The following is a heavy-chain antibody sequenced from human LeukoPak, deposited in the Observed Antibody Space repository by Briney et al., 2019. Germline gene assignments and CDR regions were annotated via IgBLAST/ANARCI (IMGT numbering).Heavy chain of an antibody. V-gene: IGHV3-30*02. J-gene: IGHJ6*03. CDR1: GFTFSSYG. CDR3: AIALRFLEWLDYYYYMDV. CDR2: IRYDGSNK. Sequence: GGSPRLSCAASGFTFSSYGMHWVRQAPGKGLEWVAFIRYDGSNKYYADSVKGRFTISRDNSKNTLYLQMNSLRAEDTAVYYCAIALRFLEWLDYYYYMDVWGKGTTVTVSS. D-gene: IGHD3-3*01.